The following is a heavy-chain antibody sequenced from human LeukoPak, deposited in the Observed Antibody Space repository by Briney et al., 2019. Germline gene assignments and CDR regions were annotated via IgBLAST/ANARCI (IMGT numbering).Heavy chain of an antibody. CDR3: ARRSPDDSEYYYDSSGSPPNAFDI. Sequence: GSLRLSCAASGFTFSDYYMSWIRQAPGKGLEWVSYISSSGSTIYYADSWKGRFTISRDNAKNSLYLQMNSLRAEDTAVYYCARRSPDDSEYYYDSSGSPPNAFDIWGQGTMVTVSS. CDR1: GFTFSDYY. CDR2: ISSSGSTI. D-gene: IGHD3-22*01. V-gene: IGHV3-11*01. J-gene: IGHJ3*02.